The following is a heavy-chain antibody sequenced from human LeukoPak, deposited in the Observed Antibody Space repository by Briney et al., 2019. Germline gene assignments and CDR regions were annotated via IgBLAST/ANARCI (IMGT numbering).Heavy chain of an antibody. CDR2: INHSGST. Sequence: SETLSLTCAVYGGSFSGYYWSWIRQPPGKGLEWIGEINHSGSTNYKPSLKSRVTISVDTSKNQFSLKLSSVTAADTAVYYCARGQYIAGTAFDIWGQGTMVTVSS. J-gene: IGHJ3*02. CDR1: GGSFSGYY. V-gene: IGHV4-34*01. D-gene: IGHD1-20*01. CDR3: ARGQYIAGTAFDI.